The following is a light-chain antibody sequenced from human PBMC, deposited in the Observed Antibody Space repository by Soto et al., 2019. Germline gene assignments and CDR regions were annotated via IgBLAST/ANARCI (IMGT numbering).Light chain of an antibody. CDR3: QQYERGFT. V-gene: IGKV3D-15*01. CDR1: QSVSSN. CDR2: DAS. Sequence: EIVMTQSPATLSVSPGERATLSCRASQSVSSNLAWYQQKPGQAPRLLIYDASTRATGFPARFSGSGSGTDFSLTISRLEPEDFAVYYCQQYERGFTFGPGTKVDIK. J-gene: IGKJ3*01.